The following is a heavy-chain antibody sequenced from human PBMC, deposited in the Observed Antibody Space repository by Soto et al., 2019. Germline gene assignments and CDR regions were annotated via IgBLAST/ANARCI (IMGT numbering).Heavy chain of an antibody. CDR2: ISSSGSTI. CDR3: ARDLDYYGSGSIDY. D-gene: IGHD3-10*01. V-gene: IGHV3-11*01. Sequence: LRLSCAASGFTFSDYYMSWIRQAPGKGLEWVSYISSSGSTIYYADSVKGQFTISRDNAKNSLYLQMNSLRAEDTAVYYCARDLDYYGSGSIDYWGQGTLVTVSS. J-gene: IGHJ4*02. CDR1: GFTFSDYY.